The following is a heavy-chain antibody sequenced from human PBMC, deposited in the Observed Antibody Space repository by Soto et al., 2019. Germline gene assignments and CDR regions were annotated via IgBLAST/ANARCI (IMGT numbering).Heavy chain of an antibody. J-gene: IGHJ4*02. CDR1: GFSLSTSGMC. CDR3: ARISENCSGGSCHYFDY. CDR2: IDWDDDK. Sequence: SGPTVVNPTQTLTLTCTFSGFSLSTSGMCVSWIGQPPGEGLEWLARIDWDDDKYYTTSLRTRLTISKDTSKNQVVLTMTNMDPVDTATYYCARISENCSGGSCHYFDYWGQGALVNVSS. D-gene: IGHD2-15*01. V-gene: IGHV2-70*11.